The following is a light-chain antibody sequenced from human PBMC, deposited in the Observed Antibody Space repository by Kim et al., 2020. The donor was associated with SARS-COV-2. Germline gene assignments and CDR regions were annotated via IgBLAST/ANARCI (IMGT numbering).Light chain of an antibody. CDR1: KLGDKY. CDR2: QDS. V-gene: IGLV3-1*01. Sequence: SYELTQPPSVSVSPGQTASITCSGDKLGDKYACWYQQKPGQSPVLVIYQDSKRPSGIPERFSGSNSGNTATLTISGTQAMDEADYYCQAWDSSIYNYVFGAGTKVTVL. J-gene: IGLJ1*01. CDR3: QAWDSSIYNYV.